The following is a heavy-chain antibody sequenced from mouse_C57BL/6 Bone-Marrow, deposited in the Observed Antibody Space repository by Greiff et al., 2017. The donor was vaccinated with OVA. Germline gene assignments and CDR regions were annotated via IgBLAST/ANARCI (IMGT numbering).Heavy chain of an antibody. J-gene: IGHJ1*03. D-gene: IGHD1-1*01. CDR3: AFSYGSSYTYFDV. Sequence: VQLQQSGPELVKPGASVKISCKASGYSFTDYNMNWVKQSNGKSLEWIGVINPNYGTTIYNEKFKGKATLTVDKSSSTAYMQLNSLTSEDSAVYYCAFSYGSSYTYFDVWGTGTTVTVSS. V-gene: IGHV1-39*01. CDR1: GYSFTDYN. CDR2: INPNYGTT.